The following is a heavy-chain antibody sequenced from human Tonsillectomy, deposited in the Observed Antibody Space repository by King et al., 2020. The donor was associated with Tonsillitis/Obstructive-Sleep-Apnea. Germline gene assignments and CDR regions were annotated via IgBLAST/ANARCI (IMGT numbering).Heavy chain of an antibody. CDR1: GFTLSSYA. V-gene: IGHV3-30*01. Sequence: HVQRVESGGGVVQPGRSLRLSCAASGFTLSSYAMPWVRQAPGKGLEWVAVIASDGSNKSNADSVKGRFTIPRDNSKNTLYLQMNSLRAEDTAVYYCRVGTAERMVRESNFDYWGQGTLVTVSS. CDR2: IASDGSNK. J-gene: IGHJ4*02. D-gene: IGHD3-10*01. CDR3: RVGTAERMVRESNFDY.